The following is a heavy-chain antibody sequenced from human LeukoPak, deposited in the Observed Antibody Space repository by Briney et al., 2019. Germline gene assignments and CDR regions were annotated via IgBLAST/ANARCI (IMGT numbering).Heavy chain of an antibody. J-gene: IGHJ4*02. CDR3: ARQRFLEWYFDY. V-gene: IGHV4-59*08. D-gene: IGHD3-3*01. CDR1: GGSISSYY. CDR2: IYSSGST. Sequence: PSETLSLTCTVSGGSISSYYWSWIRQSPGKGLEWIGYIYSSGSTNYTPSLKSRVTISVDTSKNQFSLKLSSVTAADTAVYYCARQRFLEWYFDYWGQGTLVTVSS.